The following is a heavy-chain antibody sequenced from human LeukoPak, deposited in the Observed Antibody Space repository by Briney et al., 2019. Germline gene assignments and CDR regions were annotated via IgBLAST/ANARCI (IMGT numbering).Heavy chain of an antibody. CDR3: ARLEWELNFDY. D-gene: IGHD1-26*01. J-gene: IGHJ4*02. Sequence: SETLSLTCTVSGGSVSNYYWSWIRQSPGKGLEWIGYIYYSGSTNYNPSLKSRVTISVDTSKNQFSLKLSSVTAADTAVYYCARLEWELNFDYWGQGTLVTVSS. CDR2: IYYSGST. CDR1: GGSVSNYY. V-gene: IGHV4-59*08.